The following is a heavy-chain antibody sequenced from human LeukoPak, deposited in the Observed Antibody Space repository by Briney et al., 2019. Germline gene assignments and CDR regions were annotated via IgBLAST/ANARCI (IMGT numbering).Heavy chain of an antibody. CDR3: ASESAAGIFDY. CDR2: ISYSGST. CDR1: GGSISSYY. J-gene: IGHJ4*02. V-gene: IGHV4-59*01. Sequence: SETLSLICTFSGGSISSYYWSWIRQPPGKGLEWIGYISYSGSTKYNPSFKSRVTISVDTSKNQFSLKLSSVTAADTAVYYCASESAAGIFDYWGQGTLVTVSS. D-gene: IGHD6-13*01.